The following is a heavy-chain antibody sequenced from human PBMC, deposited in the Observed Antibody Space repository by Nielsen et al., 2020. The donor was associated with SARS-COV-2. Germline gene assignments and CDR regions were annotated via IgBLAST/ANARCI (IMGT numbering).Heavy chain of an antibody. CDR3: ARGKRYFDWLRDTENTLYYYYGMDV. CDR2: INHSGST. D-gene: IGHD3-9*01. Sequence: SETLFLTCAVYGGSFSGYYWSWIRQPPGKGLEWIGEINHSGSTNYNPSLKSRVTLSVDTSKNQFSLKLSSVTAADTAVYYCARGKRYFDWLRDTENTLYYYYGMDVWGQGTTVTVSS. V-gene: IGHV4-34*01. CDR1: GGSFSGYY. J-gene: IGHJ6*02.